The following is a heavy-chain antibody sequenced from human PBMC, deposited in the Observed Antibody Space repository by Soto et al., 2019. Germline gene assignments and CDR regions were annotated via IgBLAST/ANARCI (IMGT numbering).Heavy chain of an antibody. CDR2: IYYSGST. D-gene: IGHD2-21*01. V-gene: IGHV4-61*08. CDR1: GGSISSGGYY. CDR3: ARRAVVAVTGSLDNWLDP. J-gene: IGHJ5*02. Sequence: SETLSLTCTVSGGSISSGGYYWSWIRQPPGKGLEWIGYIYYSGSTNYNPSLKSQVTISVDTSKNQFSLKVNSVTAADTAVYYCARRAVVAVTGSLDNWLDPWGQGILVTVS.